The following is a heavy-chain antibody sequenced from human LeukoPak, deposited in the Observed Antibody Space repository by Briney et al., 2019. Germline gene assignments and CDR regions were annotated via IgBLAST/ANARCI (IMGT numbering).Heavy chain of an antibody. CDR3: TRGYGVFDY. CDR2: IRSIAYGGTT. Sequence: GGSLRLSCSASGFTFNSYAMHWVRQAPGKGLEWVGFIRSIAYGGTTEYAASVKGRFTISRDDSKSIAYLQMNSLKTEDTAVYYCTRGYGVFDYWGQGTLVTVSS. CDR1: GFTFNSYA. J-gene: IGHJ4*02. D-gene: IGHD2-8*01. V-gene: IGHV3-49*04.